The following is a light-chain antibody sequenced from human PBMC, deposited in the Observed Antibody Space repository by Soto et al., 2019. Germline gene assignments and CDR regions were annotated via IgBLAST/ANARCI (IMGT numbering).Light chain of an antibody. CDR1: QSVSNRY. J-gene: IGKJ5*01. V-gene: IGKV3-20*01. CDR3: QQYGSSPRT. Sequence: ELVLTQSPGTLSLSPGERAPLSCLASQSVSNRYLAWYQQKPGQAPRLLIYGASSRATGIPDRFSGSGSGTDFTLTISRLEPEDFAVYYCQQYGSSPRTFGQGTRLEIK. CDR2: GAS.